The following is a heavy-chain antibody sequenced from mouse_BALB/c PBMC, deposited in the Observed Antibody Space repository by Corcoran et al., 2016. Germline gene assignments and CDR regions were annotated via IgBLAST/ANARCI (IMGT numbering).Heavy chain of an antibody. J-gene: IGHJ4*01. CDR1: GYSFTDYT. D-gene: IGHD1-1*01. Sequence: EVQLQQSGPELVKPGASMKISCKASGYSFTDYTMNWVKQSHGKNLEWIGLINPYNGGTSYNQKFKGKATLTVDKSSSTAYMELHSLTSEDSAVYDCARGASYVYYYAFDYWGQGTLVTVSA. V-gene: IGHV1-18*01. CDR3: ARGASYVYYYAFDY. CDR2: INPYNGGT.